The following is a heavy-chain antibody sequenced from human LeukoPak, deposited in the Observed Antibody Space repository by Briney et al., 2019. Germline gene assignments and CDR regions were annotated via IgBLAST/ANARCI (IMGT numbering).Heavy chain of an antibody. D-gene: IGHD6-19*01. CDR1: GFTFSSYG. J-gene: IGHJ6*02. CDR3: AKGPVQGKYSSGWYYYGMDV. Sequence: GGSLRLSCAASGFTFSSYGMHWVRQAPGKGLEWVAVISYDGSNKYHADSVKGRFTISRDNSKNTLYLQMNSLRAEDTAVYYCAKGPVQGKYSSGWYYYGMDVWGQGTTVTVSS. V-gene: IGHV3-30*18. CDR2: ISYDGSNK.